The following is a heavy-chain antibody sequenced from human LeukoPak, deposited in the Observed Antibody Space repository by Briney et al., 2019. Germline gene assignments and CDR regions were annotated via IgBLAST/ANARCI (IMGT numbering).Heavy chain of an antibody. CDR1: GGSITTTNY. CDR2: ISLSGYT. Sequence: PSETLSLTCAVSGGSITTTNYWSWVRHSPGRGLEWIGEISLSGYTGFNPPPRGRVTMSLNESKNHLSLPLTSATAAATAIYYCSRESGPYSPFGHWGQGILVTVTT. D-gene: IGHD1-26*01. J-gene: IGHJ4*02. V-gene: IGHV4-4*02. CDR3: SRESGPYSPFGH.